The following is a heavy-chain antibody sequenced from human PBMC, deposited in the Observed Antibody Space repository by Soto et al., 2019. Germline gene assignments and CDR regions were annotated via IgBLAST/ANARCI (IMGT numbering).Heavy chain of an antibody. Sequence: GESLKISCKGSGYSFTSYWIGWVRQMPGKGLEWMGIIYPGDSDTRYSPSFQGQVTISADKSISTAYLQWSSLKASDTAMYYCARHISHAPGIAAAGTFYYYMDVWGKGTTVTVSS. D-gene: IGHD6-13*01. CDR3: ARHISHAPGIAAAGTFYYYMDV. CDR1: GYSFTSYW. V-gene: IGHV5-51*01. CDR2: IYPGDSDT. J-gene: IGHJ6*03.